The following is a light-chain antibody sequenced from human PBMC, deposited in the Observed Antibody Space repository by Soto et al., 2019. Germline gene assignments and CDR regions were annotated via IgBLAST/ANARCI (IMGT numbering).Light chain of an antibody. CDR1: QSVSSSY. CDR2: GAS. J-gene: IGKJ4*01. V-gene: IGKV3-20*01. Sequence: EIVLTQSPGTLSLSPGERATLSCRASQSVSSSYLAWYQQKPGQAPRLLIYGASKRATGIPDRFSGSGSGTDFTLTISRLEPEDFAVYYCHQYSNLPVTFGGGTKVDNK. CDR3: HQYSNLPVT.